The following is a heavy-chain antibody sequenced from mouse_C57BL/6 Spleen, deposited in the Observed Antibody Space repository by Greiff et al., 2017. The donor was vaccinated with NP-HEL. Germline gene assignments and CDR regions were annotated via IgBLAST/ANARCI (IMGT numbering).Heavy chain of an antibody. Sequence: EVKLLESGPGLEKPSQSLSLTCSVTGYSITSGYYWNWIRQFPGNKLEWMGYISYDGSNNYNPSLKNRISITRDTSKNQFFLKLNSVTTEDTATYYCARESGYTTVVATRYFDVWGTGTTVTVSS. D-gene: IGHD1-1*01. V-gene: IGHV3-6*01. J-gene: IGHJ1*03. CDR2: ISYDGSN. CDR3: ARESGYTTVVATRYFDV. CDR1: GYSITSGYY.